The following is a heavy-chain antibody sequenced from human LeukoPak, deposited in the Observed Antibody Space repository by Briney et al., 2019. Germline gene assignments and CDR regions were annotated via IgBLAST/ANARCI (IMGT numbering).Heavy chain of an antibody. V-gene: IGHV1-8*01. CDR2: MNPNSGNT. CDR3: ARDRGSAAAGTKAAVANWFDP. J-gene: IGHJ5*02. CDR1: GYTFTSYD. Sequence: ASVKVSCKASGYTFTSYDINWVRQATGQGLEWMGWMNPNSGNTGYAQKFQGRVTMTRNTTISTAYMELSSLRSEDTAVYYCARDRGSAAAGTKAAVANWFDPWGQGTLVTVSS. D-gene: IGHD6-13*01.